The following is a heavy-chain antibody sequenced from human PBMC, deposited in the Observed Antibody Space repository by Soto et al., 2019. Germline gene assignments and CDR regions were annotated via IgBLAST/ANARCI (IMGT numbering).Heavy chain of an antibody. V-gene: IGHV1-69*12. CDR1: GGTFSSYA. CDR2: IIPIFGTA. Sequence: QVQLVQSGAEVKKPGSSVKVSCKASGGTFSSYAISWVRQAPGQGLEWMGGIIPIFGTANYAQKFQGRVTVTAEESTSTAYMELRRLRSEDRAVYYCARHAGITMVGGYDYWGQGTLVTVSS. J-gene: IGHJ4*02. CDR3: ARHAGITMVGGYDY. D-gene: IGHD3-10*01.